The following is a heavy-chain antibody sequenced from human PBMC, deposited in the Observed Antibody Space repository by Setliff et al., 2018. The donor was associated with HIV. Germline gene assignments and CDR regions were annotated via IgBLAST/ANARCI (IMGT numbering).Heavy chain of an antibody. J-gene: IGHJ5*02. CDR3: AKDLYDYVWGSYRWGWFDP. CDR2: IGGSGGST. CDR1: GFTFSSYA. D-gene: IGHD3-16*02. Sequence: PGGSLRLSCAASGFTFSSYAMSWVRQAPGKGLEWVSAIGGSGGSTYYADSVKGRCTISRDNSKNTLYLQMNSLRAEDTAVYYCAKDLYDYVWGSYRWGWFDPWGQGTLVTVSS. V-gene: IGHV3-23*01.